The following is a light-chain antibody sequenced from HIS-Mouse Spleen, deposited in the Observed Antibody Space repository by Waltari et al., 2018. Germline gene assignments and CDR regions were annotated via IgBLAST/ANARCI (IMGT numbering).Light chain of an antibody. Sequence: QSVLTQPPSASGTPGQRVTISCSGSSSNIGRNYVYWYQQLPGTAPKLLIYRNNQRRSGVPDRFSGSKSGTSAFLAISGLRSEDEADYYCAAWDDSLSGYVFGTGTKVTVL. CDR2: RNN. J-gene: IGLJ1*01. CDR3: AAWDDSLSGYV. V-gene: IGLV1-47*01. CDR1: SSNIGRNY.